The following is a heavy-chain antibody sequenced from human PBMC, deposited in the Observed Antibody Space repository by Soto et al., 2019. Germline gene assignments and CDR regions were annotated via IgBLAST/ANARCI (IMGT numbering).Heavy chain of an antibody. J-gene: IGHJ4*02. CDR3: VRGDHCSGGYLVAS. CDR1: GFTFTTYW. D-gene: IGHD3-10*02. V-gene: IGHV3-7*03. CDR2: IRQNGGAQ. Sequence: EEPLVESGGVLAPPGGSVRLSCVASGFTFTTYWMSWVRQAPGKGMEWMANIRQNGGAQYNVDSVKSRLTISKDNAKNSVYPQMDSLRVEAKVVYSCVRGDHCSGGYLVASWSQGILVTVRS.